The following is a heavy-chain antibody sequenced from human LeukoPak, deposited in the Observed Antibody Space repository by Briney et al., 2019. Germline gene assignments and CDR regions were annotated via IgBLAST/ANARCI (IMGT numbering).Heavy chain of an antibody. D-gene: IGHD6-19*01. V-gene: IGHV4-39*01. Sequence: SETLSLTCTVSGGSISSSSYYWGWIRQPPGKGLEWLGSISCSGSTSYNPSLKSRVTISVDTSKNQCSLRLSSVTAADTAVYSCATYSSAWGWFDPWGQGTLVIVSS. CDR3: ATYSSAWGWFDP. CDR1: GGSISSSSYY. CDR2: ISCSGST. J-gene: IGHJ5*02.